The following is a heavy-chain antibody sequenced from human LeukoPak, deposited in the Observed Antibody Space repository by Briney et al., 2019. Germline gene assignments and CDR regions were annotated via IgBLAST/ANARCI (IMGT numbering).Heavy chain of an antibody. CDR2: IYSGGTT. V-gene: IGHV3-53*01. D-gene: IGHD3-16*01. Sequence: PGGSLRLSCAASGFTVSSNFMSWVRQAPGKGLEWVSVIYSGGTTYYADSVKGRFTISRDNSKNTLFLQMSSLRVEDTAVYYCARITAHCFDHWGQGTLVTVSS. J-gene: IGHJ4*02. CDR1: GFTVSSNF. CDR3: ARITAHCFDH.